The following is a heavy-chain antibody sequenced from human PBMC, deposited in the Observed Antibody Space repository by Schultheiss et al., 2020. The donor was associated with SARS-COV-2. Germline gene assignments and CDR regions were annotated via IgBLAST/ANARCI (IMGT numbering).Heavy chain of an antibody. CDR3: TILRLGELDY. CDR1: GFTFSSYA. CDR2: IRSKAKNYAT. J-gene: IGHJ4*02. Sequence: GGSLRLSCAASGFTFSSYAMSWVRQAPGKGLEWVGRIRSKAKNYATAYAASVRGRFTTSRDDSKNTAYLQMNSLKTEDTAVYYCTILRLGELDYWGQGTLVTVSS. D-gene: IGHD3-16*01. V-gene: IGHV3-73*01.